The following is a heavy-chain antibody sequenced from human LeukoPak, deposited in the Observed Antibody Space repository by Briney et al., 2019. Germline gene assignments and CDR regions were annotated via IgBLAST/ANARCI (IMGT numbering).Heavy chain of an antibody. CDR2: IYYSGST. D-gene: IGHD3-3*01. CDR3: ARGTGDYDFWSGYHRNWFDP. Sequence: PSETLSLTCTVSGGSISSYYWSWIRQPAGKGLEWIGYIYYSGSTNYNPSLKSRVTISVDTSKNQFSLKLSSVTAADTAVYYCARGTGDYDFWSGYHRNWFDPWGQGTLVTVSS. CDR1: GGSISSYY. V-gene: IGHV4-59*08. J-gene: IGHJ5*02.